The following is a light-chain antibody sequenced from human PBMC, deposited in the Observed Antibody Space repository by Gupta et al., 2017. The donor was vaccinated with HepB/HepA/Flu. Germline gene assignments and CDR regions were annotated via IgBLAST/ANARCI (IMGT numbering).Light chain of an antibody. V-gene: IGLV1-40*01. CDR3: QSYDSSLSGEV. CDR2: GNS. J-gene: IGLJ1*01. CDR1: SSNIGAGSA. Sequence: QSALTQPPPVSGAPGQTVTISCTGNSSNIGAGSAVQGYQQLPGTAPKLLIYGNSKRPSGVPDRFSGSKSGTSASLAISGLQAEDEADYYCQSYDSSLSGEVFGTGTKVTVL.